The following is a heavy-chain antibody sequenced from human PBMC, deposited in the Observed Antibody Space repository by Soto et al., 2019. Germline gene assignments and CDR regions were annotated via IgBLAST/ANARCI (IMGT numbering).Heavy chain of an antibody. CDR3: AKVRYYYDSRGGFDY. Sequence: GGSLRLSCAASGFTFSSYGMHWVRQAPGKGLEWVAVISYDGSNKYYADSVKGRFTISRDNSKNTLYLQMNSLRAEDTAVYYCAKVRYYYDSRGGFDYWGQGTLVTVSS. D-gene: IGHD3-22*01. V-gene: IGHV3-30*18. J-gene: IGHJ4*02. CDR1: GFTFSSYG. CDR2: ISYDGSNK.